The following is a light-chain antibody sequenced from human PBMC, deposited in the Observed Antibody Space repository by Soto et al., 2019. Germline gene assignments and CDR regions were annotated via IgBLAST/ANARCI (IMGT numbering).Light chain of an antibody. CDR1: SSDVGRYNY. J-gene: IGLJ1*01. V-gene: IGLV2-14*03. Sequence: QSALTQPASVSGSPGQSIAVSCTGTSSDVGRYNYVSWYQQHPGKVPKLMIYDVSKRPSGVSDRFSGSKSGNTASLTISGLQAEDEADYYCSSYTTSSAYVFGTGTKLTVL. CDR3: SSYTTSSAYV. CDR2: DVS.